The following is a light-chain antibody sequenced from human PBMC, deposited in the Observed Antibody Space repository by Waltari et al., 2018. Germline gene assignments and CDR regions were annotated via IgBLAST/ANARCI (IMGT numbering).Light chain of an antibody. CDR3: ASWDDSLSVVV. CDR1: SSNIGSNY. V-gene: IGLV1-47*01. J-gene: IGLJ2*01. Sequence: QSALTQPPSASGTPGQRVTIPCSVTSSNIGSNYVYWSLHLPGTAPKLLIYNNNQWASGVTDRFSGSKSGTSASLAISGLRSEDEADYYCASWDDSLSVVVFGGGTKLTVV. CDR2: NNN.